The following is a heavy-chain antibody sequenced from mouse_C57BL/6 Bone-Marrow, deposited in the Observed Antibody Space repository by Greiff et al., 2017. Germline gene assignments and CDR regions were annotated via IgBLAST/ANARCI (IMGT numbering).Heavy chain of an antibody. CDR2: IYPSDSET. CDR3: AREGAYYSPWFAY. Sequence: QVQLQQPGAELVRPGSSVKLSCKASGYTFTSYWMDWVQQRPGQGLEWIGNIYPSDSETHYNQKFKDKATLTVDKSSSTAYMQLSSLTSEDSAVYYCAREGAYYSPWFAYWGQGTLVTVSA. CDR1: GYTFTSYW. J-gene: IGHJ3*01. V-gene: IGHV1-61*01. D-gene: IGHD2-12*01.